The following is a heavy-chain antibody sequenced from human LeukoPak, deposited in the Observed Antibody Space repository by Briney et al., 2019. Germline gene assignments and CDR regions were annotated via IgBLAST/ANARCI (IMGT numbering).Heavy chain of an antibody. V-gene: IGHV4-34*01. CDR2: INHSGST. J-gene: IGHJ6*02. CDR3: AREGSKGGMDV. CDR1: GGSFSGYY. Sequence: SQTLSLTCAVYGGSFSGYYWSWIRQPPGKGLEWIGEINHSGSTNYNPSLKSRVTISVDTSKNQFSLKLSSVTAADTAVYYCAREGSKGGMDVWGQGTTVTVSS.